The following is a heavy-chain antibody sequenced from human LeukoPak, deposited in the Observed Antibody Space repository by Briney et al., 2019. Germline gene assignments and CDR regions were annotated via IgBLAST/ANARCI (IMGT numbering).Heavy chain of an antibody. Sequence: PSETLSLTCIVSGGSISSSSYYWGWIRQPPGKGLEWIGSIYYSGSTYYNPSLKSRVTISVDTSKNQFSLRLNSVTAADTAVYYCARGGQNLWWLRDRFDYWGQGTLVTVSS. J-gene: IGHJ4*02. V-gene: IGHV4-39*01. CDR2: IYYSGST. CDR3: ARGGQNLWWLRDRFDY. CDR1: GGSISSSSYY. D-gene: IGHD2-21*01.